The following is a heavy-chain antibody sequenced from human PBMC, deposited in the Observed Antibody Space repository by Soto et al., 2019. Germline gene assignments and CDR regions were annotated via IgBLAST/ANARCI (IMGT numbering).Heavy chain of an antibody. CDR3: ARGLGGDYYLSGTYYYYMDV. CDR2: IYYSGST. Sequence: SETLSLTCTVSGGSISSGGYYWSWIRQHPGKGPEWIGYIYYSGSTYYNPSLKSRVTISVDTSKNQFSLKLSSVTAADTAVFYCARGLGGDYYLSGTYYYYMDVWGKGTTVTVS. CDR1: GGSISSGGYY. J-gene: IGHJ6*03. V-gene: IGHV4-31*02. D-gene: IGHD4-17*01.